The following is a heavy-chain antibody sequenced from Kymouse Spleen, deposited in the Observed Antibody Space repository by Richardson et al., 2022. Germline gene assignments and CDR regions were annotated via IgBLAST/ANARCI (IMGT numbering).Heavy chain of an antibody. J-gene: IGHJ4*02. CDR3: ARAAVAGTGDY. CDR1: GGSFSGYY. Sequence: QVQLQQWGAGLLKPSETLSLTCAVYGGSFSGYYWSWIRQPPGKGLEWIGEINHSGSTNYNPSLKSRVTISVDTSKNQFSLKLSSVTAADTAVYYCARAAVAGTGDYWGQGTLVTVSS. CDR2: INHSGST. D-gene: IGHD6-19*01. V-gene: IGHV4-34*01.